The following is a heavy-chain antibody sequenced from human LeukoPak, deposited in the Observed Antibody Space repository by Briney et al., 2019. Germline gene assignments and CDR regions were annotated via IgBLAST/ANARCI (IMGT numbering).Heavy chain of an antibody. CDR2: INPNSGGT. Sequence: ASVKVSCKASGYTFTGPYIHWVRQAPGQEFEWMGWINPNSGGTNYAQKFQGRVTMTRDTSTSTAYMELRSLRSDDTAEYYCARDPARRDGYNFRDNWFDPWGQGTLVTVSS. CDR3: ARDPARRDGYNFRDNWFDP. J-gene: IGHJ5*02. V-gene: IGHV1-2*02. D-gene: IGHD5-24*01. CDR1: GYTFTGPY.